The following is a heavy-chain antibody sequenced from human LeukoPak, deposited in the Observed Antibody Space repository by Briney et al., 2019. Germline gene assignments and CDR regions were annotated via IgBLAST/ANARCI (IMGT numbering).Heavy chain of an antibody. D-gene: IGHD3-3*01. V-gene: IGHV3-48*03. CDR1: GFTFSSYE. Sequence: GGSLRLSCAASGFTFSSYEMNWVRQAPGKGLEWISYISSSGSSISYADSVKGRFTISRDNAKNTLYLQMSSLRAEDTAVYYCAGERRWGSGYYTKYNWLDPWGQGTLVTVSS. CDR2: ISSSGSSI. J-gene: IGHJ5*02. CDR3: AGERRWGSGYYTKYNWLDP.